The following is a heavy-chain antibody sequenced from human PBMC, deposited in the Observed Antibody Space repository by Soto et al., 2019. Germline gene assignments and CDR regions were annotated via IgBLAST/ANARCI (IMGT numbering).Heavy chain of an antibody. D-gene: IGHD2-15*01. J-gene: IGHJ3*02. CDR3: AKDSHDRIVVVAATYALDI. V-gene: IGHV3-23*01. CDR1: GFTFSSYA. Sequence: PGGSLRLSCAASGFTFSSYAMSWVRQAPGKGLEWVSAISGSSGSTYYADSVKGRFTISRDNSKNTLYLQMNSLRAEDTAVYYCAKDSHDRIVVVAATYALDIWGQGTMVTVSS. CDR2: ISGSSGST.